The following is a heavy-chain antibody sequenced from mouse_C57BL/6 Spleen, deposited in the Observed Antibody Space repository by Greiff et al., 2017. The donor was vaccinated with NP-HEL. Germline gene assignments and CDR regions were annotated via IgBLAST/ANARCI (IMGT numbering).Heavy chain of an antibody. D-gene: IGHD2-4*01. CDR1: GYTFTSYG. Sequence: QVQLQQSGAELARPGASVKLSCKASGYTFTSYGISWVKQRTGQGLEWIGEIYPRSGNTYYNEKFKGKATLTADKSSSTAYMELRSLTSEDSAVYFCARYYDYAPYAMDYWGQGTSVTVSS. CDR3: ARYYDYAPYAMDY. J-gene: IGHJ4*01. CDR2: IYPRSGNT. V-gene: IGHV1-81*01.